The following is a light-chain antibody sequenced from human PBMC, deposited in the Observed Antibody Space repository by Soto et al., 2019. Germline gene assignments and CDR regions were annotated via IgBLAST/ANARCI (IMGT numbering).Light chain of an antibody. J-gene: IGLJ1*01. V-gene: IGLV2-14*01. Sequence: QSALTQPASVSGSPGQSITISCTGISSDIGAYKYVSWYQQRPGKAPKVIIYDVNNRPSGVSNRFSASKSGNTASLTISGLQAEDEADYYCSSYTVGSTQFVFGTGTKLTVL. CDR1: SSDIGAYKY. CDR3: SSYTVGSTQFV. CDR2: DVN.